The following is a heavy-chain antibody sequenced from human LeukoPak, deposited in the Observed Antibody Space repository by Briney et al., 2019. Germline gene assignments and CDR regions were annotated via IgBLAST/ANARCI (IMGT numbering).Heavy chain of an antibody. J-gene: IGHJ4*02. CDR3: ARHAVRDGYNRHNDY. V-gene: IGHV5-51*01. CDR2: IYPGDSDT. CDR1: GYSFTSHW. D-gene: IGHD5-24*01. Sequence: GESLKISCKGSGYSFTSHWIAWVRQMPGKGLEWMGIIYPGDSDTRYSPSFQGQVTISVDKSISTAYLQWNSLKASDTAMYYCARHAVRDGYNRHNDYWGQGTLVTVSS.